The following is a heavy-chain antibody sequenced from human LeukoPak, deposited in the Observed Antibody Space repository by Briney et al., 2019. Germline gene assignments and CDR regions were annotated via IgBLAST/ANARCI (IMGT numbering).Heavy chain of an antibody. J-gene: IGHJ6*02. CDR2: IKQDGSEE. CDR3: ARDPYSSTWSYGMDV. CDR1: GFTFSSYW. Sequence: QTGGSLRLSCAASGFTFSSYWMSWVRQAPGKGLEWVASIKQDGSEEVYVDSVKGRFTISRDNAKNSLFLQMNTLRAEDTAVYYCARDPYSSTWSYGMDVWGQGTTVTVSS. V-gene: IGHV3-7*05. D-gene: IGHD6-6*01.